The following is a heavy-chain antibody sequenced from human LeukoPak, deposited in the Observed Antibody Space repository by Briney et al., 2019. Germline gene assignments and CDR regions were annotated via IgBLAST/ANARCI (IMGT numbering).Heavy chain of an antibody. CDR3: ARALSGDLRGRWFDP. D-gene: IGHD3-10*01. CDR2: IYYSGST. V-gene: IGHV4-61*05. CDR1: GGSISSSSYY. Sequence: SETLSLTCTVSGGSISSSSYYWGWIRQPPGKGLEWIGYIYYSGSTNYNPSLKSRVTISVDTSKNQFSLKLSSVTAADTAVYYCARALSGDLRGRWFDPWGQGTLVTVSS. J-gene: IGHJ5*02.